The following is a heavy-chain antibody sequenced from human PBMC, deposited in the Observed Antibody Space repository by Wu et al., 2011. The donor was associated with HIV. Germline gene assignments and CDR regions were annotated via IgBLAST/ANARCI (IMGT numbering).Heavy chain of an antibody. Sequence: QVQLVQSGAEVKKPGSSVKVSCKTSGGSFSRYSFSWVRQAPGQGLEWMGGLIPLFGATDYAQKFQGRVTITADKSTSTAYMELSSLRSEDTAVYYCARVAGQLANANDIWGQGTMVTVSS. V-gene: IGHV1-69*14. CDR1: GGSFSRYS. J-gene: IGHJ3*02. CDR2: LIPLFGAT. CDR3: ARVAGQLANANDI. D-gene: IGHD6-6*01.